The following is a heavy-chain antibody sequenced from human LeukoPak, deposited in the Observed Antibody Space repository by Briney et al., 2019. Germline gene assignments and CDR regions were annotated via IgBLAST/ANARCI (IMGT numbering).Heavy chain of an antibody. CDR3: ARRRVGASRDFFDY. CDR2: INPNSGTT. J-gene: IGHJ4*02. V-gene: IGHV1-8*01. CDR1: GDTFTSAD. Sequence: GSLKVSCKASGDTFTSADINWGRQATGQGLEWRGWINPNSGTTVYAQKFQGRVTMTRNTSIRTAYMELSALRYEDTAVYYCARRRVGASRDFFDYWGQGVLVTVSS. D-gene: IGHD1-26*01.